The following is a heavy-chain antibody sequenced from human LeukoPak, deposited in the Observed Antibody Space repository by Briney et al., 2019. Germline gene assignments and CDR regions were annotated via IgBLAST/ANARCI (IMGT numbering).Heavy chain of an antibody. CDR3: ATLVGPTEPRFDY. CDR1: GGSFSGNY. V-gene: IGHV4-34*01. J-gene: IGHJ4*02. D-gene: IGHD1-26*01. Sequence: AETPSLTCAVYGGSFSGNYWTWIRQPPGKGLEWIGEINHSGSTKYNPSLKSRVTISVDTSKNQLSLKLSFVTAADTAVYYCATLVGPTEPRFDYWGQGTMVTVSS. CDR2: INHSGST.